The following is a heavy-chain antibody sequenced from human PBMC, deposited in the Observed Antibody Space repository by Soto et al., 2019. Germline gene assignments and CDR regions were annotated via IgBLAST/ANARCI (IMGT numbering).Heavy chain of an antibody. CDR2: ISNSGTT. CDR1: GGSISSDY. CDR3: ARFTAIDAFDI. D-gene: IGHD2-21*02. Sequence: SETLSLTCSVSGGSISSDYWSWIRQPPGKGLEWIAYISNSGTTTYNPSPESRVTISLDTPKNQFSLRLTSVTAADTAVYYCARFTAIDAFDIWGQGTTVNVSS. V-gene: IGHV4-59*08. J-gene: IGHJ3*02.